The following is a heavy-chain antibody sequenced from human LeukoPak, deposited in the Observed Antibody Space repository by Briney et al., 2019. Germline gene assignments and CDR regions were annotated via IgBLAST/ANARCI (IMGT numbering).Heavy chain of an antibody. CDR2: IYSGGST. CDR1: GFTFSSNY. CDR3: ARDHYYDSSGYY. J-gene: IGHJ4*02. V-gene: IGHV3-53*01. Sequence: VGSLRLSCAASGFTFSSNYISWVRQAPGKGLEWVSVIYSGGSTYYADSVKGRFTISRDNSKNTLYLQMNSLRAEDTAVYYCARDHYYDSSGYYWGQGTLVTVSS. D-gene: IGHD3-22*01.